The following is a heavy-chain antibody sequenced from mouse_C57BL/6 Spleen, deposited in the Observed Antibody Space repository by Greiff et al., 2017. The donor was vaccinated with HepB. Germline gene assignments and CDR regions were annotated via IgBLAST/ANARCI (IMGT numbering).Heavy chain of an antibody. Sequence: EVQLVESGGGLVQPGGSLKLSCAASGFTFSDYGMAWVRQAPRKGPEWVAFISNLAYSIYYADTVTGRFTISRENAKNTLYLEMSSLRSEDTAMYYCARLGGNWYFDVWGTGTTVTVSS. CDR1: GFTFSDYG. V-gene: IGHV5-15*01. J-gene: IGHJ1*03. CDR2: ISNLAYSI. CDR3: ARLGGNWYFDV.